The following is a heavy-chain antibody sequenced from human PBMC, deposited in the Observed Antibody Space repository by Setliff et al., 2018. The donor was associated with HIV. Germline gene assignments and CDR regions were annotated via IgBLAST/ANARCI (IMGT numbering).Heavy chain of an antibody. V-gene: IGHV1-69*10. Sequence: SVKVSCKASGGTFSSYAISWVRQAPGQGLEWMGGIIPILGIANYAQKFQGRVTITADELMTTAYLELSSLRSEDTAVYYCASGSGYCKNGVCYIGVHRTPDKYYFDSWGQGALVTVSS. D-gene: IGHD2-8*01. CDR1: GGTFSSYA. J-gene: IGHJ4*02. CDR2: IIPILGIA. CDR3: ASGSGYCKNGVCYIGVHRTPDKYYFDS.